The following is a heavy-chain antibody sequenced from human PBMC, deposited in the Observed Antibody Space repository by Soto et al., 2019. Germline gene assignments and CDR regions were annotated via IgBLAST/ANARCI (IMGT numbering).Heavy chain of an antibody. Sequence: SETLSLTCGVSGDTISTGGYSWAWIRQPPGKALEWIGHTYHSGNPYYNPSLKSRVIISVDRSKNQFSLKVSSVTAADTAVYYCARESYYYDSSGDKFRGFDYWGQGTLVTGSS. CDR3: ARESYYYDSSGDKFRGFDY. V-gene: IGHV4-30-2*01. D-gene: IGHD3-22*01. CDR1: GDTISTGGYS. CDR2: TYHSGNP. J-gene: IGHJ4*02.